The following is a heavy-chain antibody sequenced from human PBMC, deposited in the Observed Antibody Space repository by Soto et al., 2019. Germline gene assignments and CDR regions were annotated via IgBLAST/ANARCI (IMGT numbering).Heavy chain of an antibody. Sequence: GGCLRLSGASSGVTFXGYSMNWVRQAPGKGLEWVSSISSSSSYIYYADSVKGRFTISRDNAKNSLYLQMNSLRAEDTAVYYCARDQPGYSYGYGLGYWGQGTLVTVSS. CDR2: ISSSSSYI. CDR3: ARDQPGYSYGYGLGY. J-gene: IGHJ4*02. CDR1: GVTFXGYS. D-gene: IGHD5-18*01. V-gene: IGHV3-21*01.